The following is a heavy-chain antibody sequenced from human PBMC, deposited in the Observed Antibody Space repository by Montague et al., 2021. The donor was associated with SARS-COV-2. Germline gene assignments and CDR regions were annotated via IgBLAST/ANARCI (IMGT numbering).Heavy chain of an antibody. CDR2: TYYRSKWYN. V-gene: IGHV6-1*01. CDR1: GDSVSSNSGS. J-gene: IGHJ5*02. Sequence: AISGDSVSSNSGSWNWIRQSPSRGLEWLGRTYYRSKWYNDYSVSVKSRITINPDTSKNQFSLQLNSVTPEDTAMYYCTYHSGSYVWFDPWGQGILVIVSS. D-gene: IGHD1-26*01. CDR3: TYHSGSYVWFDP.